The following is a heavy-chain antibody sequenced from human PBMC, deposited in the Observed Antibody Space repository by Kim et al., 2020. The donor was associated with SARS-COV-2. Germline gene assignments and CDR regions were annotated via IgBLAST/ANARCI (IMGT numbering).Heavy chain of an antibody. D-gene: IGHD1-1*01. CDR2: VHHSGYI. J-gene: IGHJ4*02. CDR3: ARQLEHLAKRHLDY. CDR1: GDSIISSISY. V-gene: IGHV4-39*01. Sequence: SETLSLTCTVSGDSIISSISYWVWVRQLPGKGLEWIGSVHHSGYIYYNPSLKSRASISADTSRNQFFLKVTSVTAADTATYYCARQLEHLAKRHLDYWGQGTLVTVSS.